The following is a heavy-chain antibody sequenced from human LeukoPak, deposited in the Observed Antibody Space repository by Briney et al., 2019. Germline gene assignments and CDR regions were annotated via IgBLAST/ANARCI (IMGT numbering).Heavy chain of an antibody. CDR2: MNPNSGNT. D-gene: IGHD6-19*01. CDR3: AREAVAGTEGWFDP. CDR1: GYTFTSYD. J-gene: IGHJ5*02. V-gene: IGHV1-8*01. Sequence: ASVKVSCKASGYTFTSYDINWVRQAPGQGLEWMGWMNPNSGNTGYAQKFQGRVTMTRNTSISTAYMELSSLRSEDTAVYYCAREAVAGTEGWFDPWGQGTLVTVSS.